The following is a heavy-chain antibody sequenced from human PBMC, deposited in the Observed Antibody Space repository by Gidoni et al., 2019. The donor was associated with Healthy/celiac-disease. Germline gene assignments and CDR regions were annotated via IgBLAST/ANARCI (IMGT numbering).Heavy chain of an antibody. Sequence: QLLESGGGLVQPGGSLRLSCVAFGFTFTTHAMNWVRQAPGKGLEWVASIAGSGADTYYPDSVKDRFTISRDNSKNTVSLQMNSLRAEDTAVYYCAKGTAGSCTGSSCYPVDFWGQGTLVTVSS. J-gene: IGHJ4*02. V-gene: IGHV3-23*01. CDR2: IAGSGADT. D-gene: IGHD2-15*01. CDR3: AKGTAGSCTGSSCYPVDF. CDR1: GFTFTTHA.